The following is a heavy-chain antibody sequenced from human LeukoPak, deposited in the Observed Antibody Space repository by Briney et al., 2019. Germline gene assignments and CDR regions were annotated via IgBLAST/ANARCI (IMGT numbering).Heavy chain of an antibody. D-gene: IGHD3-22*01. J-gene: IGHJ3*02. CDR3: AKVSVTMIVVVTSDAFDI. V-gene: IGHV3-23*01. CDR2: ISGSGGST. CDR1: GFTFSSYA. Sequence: GGSLRLSXAASGFTFSSYAMSWVRQTPGKGLEWVSAISGSGGSTYYADSVKGRFTISRDNSKNTLYLQMNSLRAEDTAVYYCAKVSVTMIVVVTSDAFDIWGQGTMVTVSS.